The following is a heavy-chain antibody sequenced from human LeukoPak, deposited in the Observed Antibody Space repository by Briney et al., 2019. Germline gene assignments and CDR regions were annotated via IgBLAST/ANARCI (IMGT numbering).Heavy chain of an antibody. CDR2: MNPNRGNT. D-gene: IGHD3-3*01. V-gene: IGHV1-8*01. CDR1: GYSFTSHD. Sequence: GASVKVSCQASGYSFTSHDINWVRQAAGQGLEWMGWMNPNRGNTAYAQQFEGRISITRNTSINTAYMELRSLKSEDTAVYFCARGYPRLYDLWSGYSKWYFDLWGRGTLVTVSS. J-gene: IGHJ2*01. CDR3: ARGYPRLYDLWSGYSKWYFDL.